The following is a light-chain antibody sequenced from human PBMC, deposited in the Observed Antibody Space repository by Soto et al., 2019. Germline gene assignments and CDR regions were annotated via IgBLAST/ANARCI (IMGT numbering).Light chain of an antibody. CDR1: SGHSSYA. J-gene: IGLJ7*01. CDR2: LNSDGSH. Sequence: QSVLTQSPSASASLGASVKLTCTLSSGHSSYAIAWHQQQPEKGPQFLMKLNSDGSHTKGDGIPDRFSGSSSGAERYLTISSLHYEDEAYYYCQNWGTGIAVFGGGTQLTVL. V-gene: IGLV4-69*01. CDR3: QNWGTGIAV.